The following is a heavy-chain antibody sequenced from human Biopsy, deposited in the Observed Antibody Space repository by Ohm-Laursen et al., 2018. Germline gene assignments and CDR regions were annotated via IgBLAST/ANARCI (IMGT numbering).Heavy chain of an antibody. CDR1: GFTFSPYT. CDR2: ISSSGNFM. CDR3: ARSRGSSGIATIYYYGMDV. D-gene: IGHD3-10*01. J-gene: IGHJ6*02. V-gene: IGHV3-21*01. Sequence: GSLRLSCAASGFTFSPYTMTWVRQAPGKGLEWVSSISSSGNFMYYTDSVKGRFTISRDNAKNSLYLQMNSLRAEDTAVYYCARSRGSSGIATIYYYGMDVWGQGTTVTVSS.